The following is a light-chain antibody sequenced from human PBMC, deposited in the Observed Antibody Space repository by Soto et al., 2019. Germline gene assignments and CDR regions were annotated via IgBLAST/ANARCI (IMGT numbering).Light chain of an antibody. J-gene: IGLJ1*01. CDR1: NSDIGSNP. CDR2: STF. Sequence: QSVLTQPPSASGTPGQRVTISCSGSNSDIGSNPVNWYQHLPGTAPKLLIYSTFQRPSGVPDRFSGSKFDTSASLAINGLQSEDEADYYCATWDDSLNALYVFGTGTKVTVL. CDR3: ATWDDSLNALYV. V-gene: IGLV1-44*01.